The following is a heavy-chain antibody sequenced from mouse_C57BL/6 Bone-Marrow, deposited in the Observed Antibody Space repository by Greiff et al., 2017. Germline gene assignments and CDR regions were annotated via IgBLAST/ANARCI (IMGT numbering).Heavy chain of an antibody. CDR1: GYAFSSYW. V-gene: IGHV1-80*01. Sequence: VQLQQPGAELVKPGASVKISCKASGYAFSSYWMNWVKQRPGKGLEWIGQIYPGDGDTNYNGKFKGKATLTADKSSSTAYMQLSSLTTEDSAVYICATTAHYYGSNCEWFAYWGQGTLVTVSA. J-gene: IGHJ3*01. CDR2: IYPGDGDT. CDR3: ATTAHYYGSNCEWFAY. D-gene: IGHD1-1*01.